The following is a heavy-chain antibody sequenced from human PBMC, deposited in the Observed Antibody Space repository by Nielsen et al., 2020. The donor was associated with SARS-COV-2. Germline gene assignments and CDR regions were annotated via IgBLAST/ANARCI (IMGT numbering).Heavy chain of an antibody. J-gene: IGHJ4*02. D-gene: IGHD2-2*03. CDR1: GFTFSNSA. V-gene: IGHV3-23*01. CDR3: AKDFHGSVAYFFGN. CDR2: ISGSGDRT. Sequence: GESLQISCTASGFTFSNSAMSWVRQTSGKGLEWVPSISGSGDRTDYADPVKGRVIISRDNPKNTLHLQMNSLRAEDTALYFCAKDFHGSVAYFFGNWGEGTLVTVSS.